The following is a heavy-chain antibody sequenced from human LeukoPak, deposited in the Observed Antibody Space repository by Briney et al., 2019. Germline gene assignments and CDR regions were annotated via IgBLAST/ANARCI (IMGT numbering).Heavy chain of an antibody. J-gene: IGHJ4*02. CDR3: AKASTRKLNSVAIDY. D-gene: IGHD6-19*01. V-gene: IGHV3-23*01. CDR2: ISGSGGST. Sequence: HPGGSLRLSCAASGFTFSSYAMSWVRQALGKGLEWVSAISGSGGSTYYADSVKGRFTISRDNSKNTLYLQVNSLRAEDTAVYYCAKASTRKLNSVAIDYWGQGTLVTVSS. CDR1: GFTFSSYA.